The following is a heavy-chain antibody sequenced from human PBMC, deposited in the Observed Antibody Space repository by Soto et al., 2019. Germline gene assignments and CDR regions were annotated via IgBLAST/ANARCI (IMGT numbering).Heavy chain of an antibody. Sequence: SETLSLTCTVSGGSISSGDYYWSWIRQPPGKGLEWIGYIYYSGSTYYNPSLKSRVTISVDTSKNQFSLKLSSVTAADTAVYYCARDIYRITYYYDSSGYPDGDAFDIWGQGTMVTVSS. J-gene: IGHJ3*02. CDR1: GGSISSGDYY. CDR2: IYYSGST. D-gene: IGHD3-22*01. V-gene: IGHV4-30-4*01. CDR3: ARDIYRITYYYDSSGYPDGDAFDI.